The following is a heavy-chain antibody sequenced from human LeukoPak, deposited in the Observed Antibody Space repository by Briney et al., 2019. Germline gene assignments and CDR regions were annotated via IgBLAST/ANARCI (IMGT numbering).Heavy chain of an antibody. V-gene: IGHV4-39*01. CDR3: ARQANPGDLDY. CDR2: IYYSGST. J-gene: IGHJ4*02. Sequence: SETPSLTCTVSGGSISSSSYYWGWIRQPPGKGLEWIGSIYYSGSTYYNPSLKSRVTISVDTSKNQFSLKLSSVTAADTAVYYCARQANPGDLDYWGQGTLVTVSS. D-gene: IGHD7-27*01. CDR1: GGSISSSSYY.